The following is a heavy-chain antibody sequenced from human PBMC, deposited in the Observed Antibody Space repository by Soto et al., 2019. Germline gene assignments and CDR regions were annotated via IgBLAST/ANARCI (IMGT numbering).Heavy chain of an antibody. Sequence: SETLSLTCTVSGDSITSYYWSWIRQPPGKGLEWIGCFYYSGGTNYNPSLKTRVTISIDTSKNQFSLKLSSVTAADTAVYYCARDAEQRGYFDYWGQGTLVTVSS. CDR3: ARDAEQRGYFDY. CDR2: FYYSGGT. J-gene: IGHJ4*02. V-gene: IGHV4-59*01. CDR1: GDSITSYY. D-gene: IGHD1-1*01.